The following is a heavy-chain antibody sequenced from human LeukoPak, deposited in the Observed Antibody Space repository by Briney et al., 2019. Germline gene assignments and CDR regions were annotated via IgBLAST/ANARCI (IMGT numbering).Heavy chain of an antibody. J-gene: IGHJ4*02. V-gene: IGHV3-48*04. Sequence: GGSLRLSCAASGFTFSSYSSNWVRQAPGKGLELVSYISSSGSTISYAASVNGRFTISRDNPKHSLDLQMNSRRADAMSVYYCARESYSSGWFDNWGEGTLVTVCS. CDR2: ISSSGSTI. CDR3: ARESYSSGWFDN. D-gene: IGHD6-19*01. CDR1: GFTFSSYS.